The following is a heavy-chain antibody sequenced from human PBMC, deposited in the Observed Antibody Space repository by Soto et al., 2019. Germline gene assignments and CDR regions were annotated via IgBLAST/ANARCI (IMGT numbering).Heavy chain of an antibody. CDR2: MNPNSGNT. D-gene: IGHD5-18*01. J-gene: IGHJ6*02. CDR3: ARGGIHHYYYGMDV. Sequence: ASVKVSCKASGYTFTSYDINWVRQATGQGLEWMGWMNPNSGNTGYAQKFQGRVTMTRNTSISTAYMELSGLRSEDTAVYYCARGGIHHYYYGMDVWGQGTTVTVSS. V-gene: IGHV1-8*01. CDR1: GYTFTSYD.